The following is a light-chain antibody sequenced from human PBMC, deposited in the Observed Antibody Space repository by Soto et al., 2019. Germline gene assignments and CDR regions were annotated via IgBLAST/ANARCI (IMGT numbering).Light chain of an antibody. CDR1: QSVGSSY. J-gene: IGKJ2*03. CDR2: DAS. V-gene: IGKV3-20*01. CDR3: QQYASSPR. Sequence: EIVLTQSPGTLCLSPGERATLSCRASQSVGSSYLAWYQQKPGQAPRLLIYDASTRATGIPDRFSGSGSGTDFTLPISRLEPEDFAVYYCQQYASSPRFGQGTKLEIK.